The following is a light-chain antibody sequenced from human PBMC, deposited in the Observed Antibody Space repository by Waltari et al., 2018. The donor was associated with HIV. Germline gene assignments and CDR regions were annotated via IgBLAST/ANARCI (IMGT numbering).Light chain of an antibody. J-gene: IGLJ2*01. CDR2: PGT. CDR1: SSNIGTHY. V-gene: IGLV1-47*01. CDR3: ATWDDSLNGRI. Sequence: QSVLTQPPSVSGTPGQRVTISCSGSSSNIGTHYVYWYQQLPGTAPKLFILPGTRRPPGVPDRFSASKSDTSASLAISVLRSEDEGDYYCATWDDSLNGRIFGGGTKLTVL.